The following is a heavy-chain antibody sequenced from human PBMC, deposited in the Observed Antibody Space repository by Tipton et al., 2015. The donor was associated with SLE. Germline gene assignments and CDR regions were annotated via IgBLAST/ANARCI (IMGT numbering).Heavy chain of an antibody. V-gene: IGHV5-51*03. CDR1: GYSFTSYW. J-gene: IGHJ3*02. Sequence: LVQSGAEVKKPGESLKISCKGSGYSFTSYWIGWVRQMPGKGLEWMGIIYPGDSDTRYSPSFQGQVTISADKSISTAYLQWSSLKASDTAMYYCASSYYYGSGSYYPDAFDIWGQGTMVTVSS. CDR3: ASSYYYGSGSYYPDAFDI. CDR2: IYPGDSDT. D-gene: IGHD3-10*01.